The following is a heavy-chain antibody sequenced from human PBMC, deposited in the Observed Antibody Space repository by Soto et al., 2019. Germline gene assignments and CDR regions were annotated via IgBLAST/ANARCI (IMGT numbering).Heavy chain of an antibody. D-gene: IGHD1-26*01. J-gene: IGHJ4*02. CDR2: IRGSGGST. CDR3: ARLSFGSYHPVYFDY. Sequence: GGSLRLSCAASGFTFSSYAVSWVRQAPGKGLEWVSTIRGSGGSTYYNPSLKSRVTISVDTSKNQFSLKLSSVTAADTAVYYCARLSFGSYHPVYFDYWGQGTLVTVSS. V-gene: IGHV3-23*01. CDR1: GFTFSSYA.